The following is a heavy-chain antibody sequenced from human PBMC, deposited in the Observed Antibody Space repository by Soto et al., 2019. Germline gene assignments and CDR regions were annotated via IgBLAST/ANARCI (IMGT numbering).Heavy chain of an antibody. D-gene: IGHD2-15*01. CDR2: ISAYNGNT. CDR1: GYTFTNYG. J-gene: IGHJ6*02. CDR3: ARVGYCSGGSCYSFIIKYYYYGMDV. Sequence: ASVKVSCKASGYTFTNYGINWVRQAPGQGLEWMGWISAYNGNTNYAQKLQGRVTMTTDTSTSTAYMELRSLRSDDTAVYYCARVGYCSGGSCYSFIIKYYYYGMDVWGQGTTVTVSS. V-gene: IGHV1-18*01.